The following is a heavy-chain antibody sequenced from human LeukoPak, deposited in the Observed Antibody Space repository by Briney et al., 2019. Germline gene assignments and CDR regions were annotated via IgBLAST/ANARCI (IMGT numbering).Heavy chain of an antibody. Sequence: SETLSLTCAVYGGSFSGYYWSWIRQPPGKGLEWIGEINHSGSTNYNPSLKSRVTISVGTSKNQFSLKLSSVTAADTAVYYCARGIAVAGPLSLYYYYGMDVWGQGTTVTVSS. CDR3: ARGIAVAGPLSLYYYYGMDV. V-gene: IGHV4-34*01. D-gene: IGHD6-19*01. J-gene: IGHJ6*02. CDR2: INHSGST. CDR1: GGSFSGYY.